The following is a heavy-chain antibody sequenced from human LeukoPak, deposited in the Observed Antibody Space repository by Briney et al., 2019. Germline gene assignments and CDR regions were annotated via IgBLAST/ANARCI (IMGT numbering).Heavy chain of an antibody. V-gene: IGHV5-51*01. CDR1: GYSFTTYW. CDR2: IYPGDSDT. J-gene: IGHJ4*02. CDR3: ARHNREYASDSPLDY. Sequence: GESLKISCKGSGYSFTTYWIVWVRQMPGKGLEWMGIIYPGDSDTRCSPSFQGQVTISADKSISTAYMQWSSLKASDTAMYYCARHNREYASDSPLDYWGQGTLVTVSS. D-gene: IGHD1-14*01.